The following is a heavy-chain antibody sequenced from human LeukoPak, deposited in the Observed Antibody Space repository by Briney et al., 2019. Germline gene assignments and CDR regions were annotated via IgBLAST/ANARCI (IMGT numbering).Heavy chain of an antibody. V-gene: IGHV3-30*04. J-gene: IGHJ4*02. D-gene: IGHD3-10*01. Sequence: PGRSLRLSCAASGFTLSSYAMHWVRQAPGKGLEWVAVISYDGSNKYYADSVKGRFTISRDNSKNTLYLQMNSLRAEDTAVYYCERVVDVAGSDYWGQGTLVTVSS. CDR3: ERVVDVAGSDY. CDR2: ISYDGSNK. CDR1: GFTLSSYA.